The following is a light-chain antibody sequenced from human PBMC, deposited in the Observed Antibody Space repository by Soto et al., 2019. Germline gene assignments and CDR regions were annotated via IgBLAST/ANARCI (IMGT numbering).Light chain of an antibody. CDR2: AVS. Sequence: QSALTQPASVSGSPGQSITISCTGTSSDIGRFNYVSWYQQHPGKVPKLMIYAVSNRPSGVSNRFSGSKSGNTASLTISGLQAEDEADYYCSSHTTSNTQVFGGGTKLTVL. J-gene: IGLJ3*02. CDR1: SSDIGRFNY. CDR3: SSHTTSNTQV. V-gene: IGLV2-14*01.